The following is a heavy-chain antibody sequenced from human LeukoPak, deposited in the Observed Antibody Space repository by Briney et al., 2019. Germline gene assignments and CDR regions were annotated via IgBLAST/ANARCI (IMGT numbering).Heavy chain of an antibody. D-gene: IGHD3-3*01. CDR2: TYYRFKWYT. J-gene: IGHJ5*02. CDR1: GGSVSGNT. CDR3: VRQGGHLEWLLSRDLGWFDP. Sequence: QTLSLTCAISGGSVSGNTGNWIRQSPSRGLEWRGRTYYRFKWYTDYAVSVKSRITINPDTSKNQFSLKLSSVTAADTAVYYCVRQGGHLEWLLSRDLGWFDPWGQGTLVTVSS. V-gene: IGHV6-1*01.